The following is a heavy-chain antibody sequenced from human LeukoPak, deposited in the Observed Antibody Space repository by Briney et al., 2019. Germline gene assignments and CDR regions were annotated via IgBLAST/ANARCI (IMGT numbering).Heavy chain of an antibody. CDR1: GGAISSSSYY. V-gene: IGHV4-39*01. D-gene: IGHD3-22*01. CDR3: ARYFTYYYDTTFDY. CDR2: IYYSGST. J-gene: IGHJ4*02. Sequence: SETLSLTCTVSGGAISSSSYYWGWIRQPPGKGLEWIGSIYYSGSTYYNPSLKSRVTISVDTSKNQFSLKLSSVTAADTAVYYCARYFTYYYDTTFDYWGQGTLVTVSS.